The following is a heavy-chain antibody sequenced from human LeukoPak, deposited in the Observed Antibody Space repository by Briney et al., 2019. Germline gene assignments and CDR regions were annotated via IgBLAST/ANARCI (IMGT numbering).Heavy chain of an antibody. CDR1: GGTFSSYA. CDR3: AREGWDLGYYYNMDV. D-gene: IGHD1-26*01. V-gene: IGHV1-69*05. J-gene: IGHJ6*03. CDR2: IIPIFGTA. Sequence: SVKVSCKASGGTFSSYAISWVRQAPGQGLEWMGGIIPIFGTANYAQKFQGGVTITTDESTSTAYMELRSLRSEDTAVYYCAREGWDLGYYYNMDVWGKGTTVTVSS.